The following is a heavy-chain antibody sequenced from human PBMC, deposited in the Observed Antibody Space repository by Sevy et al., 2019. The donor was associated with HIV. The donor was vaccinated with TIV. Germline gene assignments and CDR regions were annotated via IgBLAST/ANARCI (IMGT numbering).Heavy chain of an antibody. D-gene: IGHD1-1*01. CDR2: IRYDGSNK. CDR3: AQEVTLDVNCSDRDDYSYGIDV. J-gene: IGHJ6*02. CDR1: GFTFSSYG. V-gene: IGHV3-30*02. Sequence: GGFLRLSCAASGFTFSSYGMHWVRQAPGKGLEWMAFIRYDGSNKYYADSVKGRFTISRDNSKNRLYLQMNSLRAEDTAVYYYAQEVTLDVNCSDRDDYSYGIDVWGQGTTVTVSS.